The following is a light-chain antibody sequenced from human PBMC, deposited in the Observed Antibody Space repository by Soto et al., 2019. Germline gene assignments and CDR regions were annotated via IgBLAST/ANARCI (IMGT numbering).Light chain of an antibody. CDR2: GAS. CDR3: QQYNNWPPL. V-gene: IGKV3-15*01. Sequence: EIVMTQSPATLSVSPGERATLSCRASQSVSSNLAWYQQKPGQAPRLLIYGASTRATGIPARFSGSGSGTEFTLTISSLQSEDFAVYYCQQYNNWPPLFXGGTKADIK. J-gene: IGKJ4*01. CDR1: QSVSSN.